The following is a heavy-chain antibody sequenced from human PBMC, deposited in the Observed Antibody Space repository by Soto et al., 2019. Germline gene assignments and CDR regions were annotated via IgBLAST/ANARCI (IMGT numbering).Heavy chain of an antibody. V-gene: IGHV4-59*01. CDR2: IYYSGST. CDR1: GGSISSYY. Sequence: TSETLSLTCTVSGGSISSYYWSWIRQPPGKGLEWIGYIYYSGSTNYNPSLKSRVTISVDTSKNQFSLKLSSVTAADTAVYYCARISWIAVAVYYFDYWGQGTLVTVSS. CDR3: ARISWIAVAVYYFDY. J-gene: IGHJ4*02. D-gene: IGHD6-19*01.